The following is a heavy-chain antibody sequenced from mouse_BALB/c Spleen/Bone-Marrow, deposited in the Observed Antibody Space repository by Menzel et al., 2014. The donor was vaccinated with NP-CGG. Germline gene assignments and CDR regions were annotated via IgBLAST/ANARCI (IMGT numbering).Heavy chain of an antibody. CDR3: ARHNYDETWFAY. V-gene: IGHV5-12*02. Sequence: EVQRVESGGGLVQPGGSLKLSCATSGFTFSDYYMYWVHQTPEKRLEWVAYISNGGGSTYYPDTVKGRFTISRDNAKNTLYLQMSRLKSEDTAVYYCARHNYDETWFAYWGQGTLVTVSA. CDR2: ISNGGGST. D-gene: IGHD2-4*01. CDR1: GFTFSDYY. J-gene: IGHJ3*01.